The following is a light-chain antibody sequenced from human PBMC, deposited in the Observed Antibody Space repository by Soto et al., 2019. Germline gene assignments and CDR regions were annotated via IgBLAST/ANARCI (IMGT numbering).Light chain of an antibody. J-gene: IGKJ2*01. CDR2: DTF. CDR3: QQYKSYSPYT. Sequence: DIQMTQSPSTLSASVGDRVTITCRASQSIGTYLAWYQQKPGKAPKLLIYDTFSLESGVPSRFSGSASGTEFTLTISSLQPDDFATYFCQQYKSYSPYTFGQGTKLENK. V-gene: IGKV1-5*01. CDR1: QSIGTY.